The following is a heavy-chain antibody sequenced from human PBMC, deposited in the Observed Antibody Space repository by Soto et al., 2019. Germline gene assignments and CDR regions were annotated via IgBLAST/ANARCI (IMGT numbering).Heavy chain of an antibody. CDR2: ISAHNGNT. Sequence: ASVKVSCKASGYTFTSYGISWVRQAPGQGLEWMGWISAHNGNTNYAQKLQGRVTMTTDTSTSTAYMELRSLRSDDTAVYYCARDRYYDFWSGYYAFDYWGQGTLVTVSS. J-gene: IGHJ4*02. CDR3: ARDRYYDFWSGYYAFDY. V-gene: IGHV1-18*01. CDR1: GYTFTSYG. D-gene: IGHD3-3*01.